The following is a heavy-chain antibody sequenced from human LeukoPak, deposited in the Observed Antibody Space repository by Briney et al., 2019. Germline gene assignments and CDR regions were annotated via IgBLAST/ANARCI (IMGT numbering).Heavy chain of an antibody. V-gene: IGHV3-7*03. Sequence: SGGSLRLSCAASGFTFSSYWMTWVRQAPGKGLEWVANIKQDGSEKYYVDSVKGRFTISRDNAKNSLYLQMKSLRAEDTALYYCARDGSGAGASDIWGQGTMVTVSS. CDR2: IKQDGSEK. J-gene: IGHJ3*02. CDR1: GFTFSSYW. D-gene: IGHD6-19*01. CDR3: ARDGSGAGASDI.